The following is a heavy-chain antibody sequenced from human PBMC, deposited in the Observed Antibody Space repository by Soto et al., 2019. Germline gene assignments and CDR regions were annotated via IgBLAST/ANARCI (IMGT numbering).Heavy chain of an antibody. Sequence: GGSLRLSCAASGFTFTYAWMSWVRQAPGMGLEWVGHIKSKSDGETTDYAAPVKGRFTISRDDSKNTLYVQMNSLETEDTAVYFCTRVTGTGYSDYWGQGTLVTVS. D-gene: IGHD1-20*01. CDR2: IKSKSDGETT. J-gene: IGHJ4*02. V-gene: IGHV3-15*01. CDR1: GFTFTYAW. CDR3: TRVTGTGYSDY.